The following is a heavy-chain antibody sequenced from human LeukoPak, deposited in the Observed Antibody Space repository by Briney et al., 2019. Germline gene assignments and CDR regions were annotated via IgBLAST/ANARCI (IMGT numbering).Heavy chain of an antibody. J-gene: IGHJ3*02. CDR1: GFTFSSYG. V-gene: IGHV3-23*01. CDR3: ARELREHGVFDI. D-gene: IGHD1-26*01. Sequence: GGSLRLSCAASGFTFSSYGMSWVRQAPGKGLEWGSAISGSGGSTYYADSVKGRFTISRDNSKNTLYLQMNSLRAEDTAVYYCARELREHGVFDIWGQGTMVTVSS. CDR2: ISGSGGST.